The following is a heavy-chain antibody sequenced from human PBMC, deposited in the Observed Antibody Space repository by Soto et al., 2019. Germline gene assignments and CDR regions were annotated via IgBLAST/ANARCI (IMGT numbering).Heavy chain of an antibody. D-gene: IGHD3-22*01. Sequence: QVQLQESGPGLVKPSQTLSLTCTVSGGSIGSGSYYWSWIRQHPGKGLEWIGYINYSGSTFYIPAPKSRLTTSIDTSTNQFSLKLSSVTAADTAVYYCARAGYDRDGGGYYYFDYWGQGTLVTVSS. CDR3: ARAGYDRDGGGYYYFDY. CDR1: GGSIGSGSYY. CDR2: INYSGST. J-gene: IGHJ4*02. V-gene: IGHV4-31*03.